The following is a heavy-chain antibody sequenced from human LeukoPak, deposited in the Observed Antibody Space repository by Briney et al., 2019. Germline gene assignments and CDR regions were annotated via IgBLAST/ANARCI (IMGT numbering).Heavy chain of an antibody. V-gene: IGHV4-34*01. J-gene: IGHJ5*02. CDR2: INHSGST. Sequence: SETLSLTCAVYGGSFSGYYWSWIRQPPGKGMEWIGEINHSGSTNYNPSLKSRVTISVDTSKNQFSLKLSSVTAADTAVYYCARGGSGWYASYNWFDPWGQGTLVTVSS. CDR3: ARGGSGWYASYNWFDP. CDR1: GGSFSGYY. D-gene: IGHD6-19*01.